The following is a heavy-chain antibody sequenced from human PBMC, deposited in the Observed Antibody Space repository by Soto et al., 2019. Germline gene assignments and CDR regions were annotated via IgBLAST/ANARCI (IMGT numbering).Heavy chain of an antibody. D-gene: IGHD3-22*01. CDR3: ARSYYDSTGFAVDP. J-gene: IGHJ5*02. Sequence: QMQLQESGPGSVKPSETLSLTCTVSGASVNTGYWSWIRQPPGKGLEWIGFMYFAGSFNYNPSLSSRVTISVETSKNQFSMTLTSVTAADTAVYYCARSYYDSTGFAVDPWGQGILVTVSS. V-gene: IGHV4-59*02. CDR1: GASVNTGY. CDR2: MYFAGSF.